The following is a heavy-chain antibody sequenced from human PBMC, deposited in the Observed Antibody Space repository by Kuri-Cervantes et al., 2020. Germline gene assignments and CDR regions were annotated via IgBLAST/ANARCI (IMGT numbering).Heavy chain of an antibody. D-gene: IGHD2-2*02. V-gene: IGHV5-51*01. CDR3: ARPYCSSTSCYTRDAFDI. J-gene: IGHJ3*02. CDR2: IYPGDSDT. CDR1: GYSFTSYW. Sequence: KVSCKGSGYSFTSYWIGWVRQMPGKGLEWMGIIYPGDSDTRYSPSFQGQVTISADKSISTAYLQWSSLKASDAAMYYCARPYCSSTSCYTRDAFDIWGQGTMVTRLL.